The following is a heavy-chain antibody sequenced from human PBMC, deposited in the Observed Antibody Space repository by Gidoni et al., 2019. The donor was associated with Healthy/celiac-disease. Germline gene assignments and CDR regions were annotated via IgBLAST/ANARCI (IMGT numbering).Heavy chain of an antibody. CDR1: GYTLTSYY. D-gene: IGHD3-3*01. CDR3: ARDGNTIFGVVIMYDY. V-gene: IGHV1-46*01. Sequence: QVQLVQSGAEVKKPGASVTVSCTASGYTLTSYYMHWVRQAPGQGLEWMGIINPGGGSTSYAQKFQGRVTMTRDTSTSTVYMELSSLRSEDTAVYYCARDGNTIFGVVIMYDYWGQGTLVTVSS. J-gene: IGHJ4*02. CDR2: INPGGGST.